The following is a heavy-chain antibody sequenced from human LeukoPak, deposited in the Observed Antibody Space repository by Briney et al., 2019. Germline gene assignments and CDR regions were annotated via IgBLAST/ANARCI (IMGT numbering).Heavy chain of an antibody. CDR1: GGSISSYY. V-gene: IGHV4-59*12. J-gene: IGHJ6*03. Sequence: SETLSLTCTVSGGSISSYYWSWIRQPPGKGLEWIGYVYYSGSTNYNPSLKGRVTISVDTSKSQFSLKLTSVTAADTAVYYCARDTLGYCSGGSCLYYYYMDVWGKGTTVTVSS. D-gene: IGHD2-15*01. CDR3: ARDTLGYCSGGSCLYYYYMDV. CDR2: VYYSGST.